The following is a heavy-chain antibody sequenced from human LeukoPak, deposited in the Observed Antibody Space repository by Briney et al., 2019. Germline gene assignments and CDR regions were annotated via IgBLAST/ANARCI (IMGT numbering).Heavy chain of an antibody. V-gene: IGHV3-66*01. Sequence: GGSLRLSCSASGFTVSSNYMSWVRQATGEGLEWVSVIYSGGSTYSADSVKGRFTISSDNSKNTLYLQMNSLRAEDTAVYYCARVDSGFGYAFDSWGEGTMVSDSS. CDR1: GFTVSSNY. J-gene: IGHJ3*02. D-gene: IGHD3-10*01. CDR2: IYSGGST. CDR3: ARVDSGFGYAFDS.